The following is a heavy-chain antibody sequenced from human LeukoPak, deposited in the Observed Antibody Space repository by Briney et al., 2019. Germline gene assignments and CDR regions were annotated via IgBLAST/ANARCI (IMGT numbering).Heavy chain of an antibody. Sequence: GGSLRLSCAASGFTFSSYAMSWVRQAPGKGLEWVSAISGSGGSTYYADSVKGRFTTSRDNSKNTLYLQMNSLRAEDTAVYYCARGKAAARTEEGVSYWGQGTLVTVSS. CDR1: GFTFSSYA. D-gene: IGHD6-25*01. J-gene: IGHJ4*02. CDR3: ARGKAAARTEEGVSY. V-gene: IGHV3-23*01. CDR2: ISGSGGST.